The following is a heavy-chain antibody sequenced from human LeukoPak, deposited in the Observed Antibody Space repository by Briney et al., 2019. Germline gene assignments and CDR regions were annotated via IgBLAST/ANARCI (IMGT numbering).Heavy chain of an antibody. CDR1: GGSFSGYY. Sequence: PSETLSLTCAVYGGSFSGYYWSWIRQPPGKGLEWIGEINHSGSTNYNPSLKSRVTISVDRSKNQFSLKLSSVTAADTAVYYCARGYSGYDLIYWFDPWGQGTLVTVSS. D-gene: IGHD5-12*01. CDR2: INHSGST. V-gene: IGHV4-34*01. CDR3: ARGYSGYDLIYWFDP. J-gene: IGHJ5*02.